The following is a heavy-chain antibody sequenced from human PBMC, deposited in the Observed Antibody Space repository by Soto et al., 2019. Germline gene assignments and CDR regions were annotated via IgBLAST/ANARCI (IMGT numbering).Heavy chain of an antibody. V-gene: IGHV3-30-3*01. CDR1: GFNFSSYA. Sequence: PGGSLSLSCTASGFNFSSYAMHWVRQAPGKGLEWVAVISYDGSNKYYADSVKGRFTISRDNSKNTLYLQMNSLRAEDTAVYYCARDTLNYYDSSGYSYWGQGTLVTVSS. D-gene: IGHD3-22*01. J-gene: IGHJ4*02. CDR2: ISYDGSNK. CDR3: ARDTLNYYDSSGYSY.